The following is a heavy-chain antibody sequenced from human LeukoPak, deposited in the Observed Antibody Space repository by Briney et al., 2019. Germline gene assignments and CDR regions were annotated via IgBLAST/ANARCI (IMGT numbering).Heavy chain of an antibody. V-gene: IGHV3-23*01. CDR1: GVTFSSYA. Sequence: GGSLRLSCAASGVTFSSYAMNWVRQGPGKGLEWASAINPGGGSTYYADSVKGRFTISRDNSKNTLYLQMNSLRAEDTAVYYCAKAGGNSFFDYWGQGTLVTVSS. J-gene: IGHJ4*02. CDR3: AKAGGNSFFDY. D-gene: IGHD1-7*01. CDR2: INPGGGST.